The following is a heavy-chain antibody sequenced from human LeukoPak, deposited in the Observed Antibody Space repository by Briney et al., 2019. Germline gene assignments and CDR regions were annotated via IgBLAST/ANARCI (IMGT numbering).Heavy chain of an antibody. D-gene: IGHD3-10*01. Sequence: ETGGSLRLSCAASGFTFSSYSMNWVRQAPGKGLEWVSSISSSSSYIYYADSVKGRFTISRDNAKKSLYLQMNSLRVEDTAVYYCARSELGYNYYYMDVWGKGTTVTISS. CDR2: ISSSSSYI. CDR1: GFTFSSYS. J-gene: IGHJ6*03. CDR3: ARSELGYNYYYMDV. V-gene: IGHV3-21*01.